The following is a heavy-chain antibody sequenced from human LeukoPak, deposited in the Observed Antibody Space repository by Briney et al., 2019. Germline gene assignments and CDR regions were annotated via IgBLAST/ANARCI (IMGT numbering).Heavy chain of an antibody. J-gene: IGHJ3*02. Sequence: GGSLRLSCAASGFTFSSYAMHWVRQAPGKGLEWVAVISYDGSNKYYADSVKGRFTISRDNSKNTLYLQMNSLRAEDTAVYYCARAPTGYDAFDIWGQGTMVTVSS. CDR2: ISYDGSNK. V-gene: IGHV3-30-3*01. D-gene: IGHD4-17*01. CDR1: GFTFSSYA. CDR3: ARAPTGYDAFDI.